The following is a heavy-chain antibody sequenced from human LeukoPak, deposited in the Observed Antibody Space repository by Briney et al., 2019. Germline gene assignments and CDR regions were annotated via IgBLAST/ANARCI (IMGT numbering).Heavy chain of an antibody. J-gene: IGHJ3*02. Sequence: PGRSLRLSCTTSGFTFSDYAVSWVRQAPGKGLEWIGFIRNKANGGTTEYAASVKGRFTISRDDSKTIAHLQTSSLKTEDTAVYYCSRFYSSGWASGAFDIWGQGTMVTVSS. CDR2: IRNKANGGTT. D-gene: IGHD3-22*01. CDR3: SRFYSSGWASGAFDI. CDR1: GFTFSDYA. V-gene: IGHV3-49*04.